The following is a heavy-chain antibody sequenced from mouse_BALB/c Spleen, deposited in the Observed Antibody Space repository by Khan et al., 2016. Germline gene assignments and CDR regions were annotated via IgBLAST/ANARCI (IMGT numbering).Heavy chain of an antibody. J-gene: IGHJ3*01. D-gene: IGHD2-10*01. CDR2: INPSTGYT. V-gene: IGHV1-7*01. Sequence: QVQLQQSGAELAKPGASVKMSCKASGYTFTSYWMHWVKQRPGQGLEWIGYINPSTGYTEYNQKFKDKATLTADKSSSTAYMQLSSLTSEDSAVYYCARWAYYGNYLFAYWGQATLVTVSA. CDR3: ARWAYYGNYLFAY. CDR1: GYTFTSYW.